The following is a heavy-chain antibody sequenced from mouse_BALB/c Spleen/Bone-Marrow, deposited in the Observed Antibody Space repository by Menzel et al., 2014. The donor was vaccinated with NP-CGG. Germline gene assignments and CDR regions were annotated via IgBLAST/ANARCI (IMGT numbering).Heavy chain of an antibody. CDR1: GFSLTSYG. D-gene: IGHD2-4*01. V-gene: IGHV2-9*02. Sequence: VMLVESGPGLVSPSQSLSITCTVSGFSLTSYGVHWVRQPPGKGLEWLGVIWAGGSTNYNSALMSRLSISKDNSKSXVFLKMNSLQTDDTAMYYYASPIYYDYPLFAYWGQGTLVTVSA. CDR2: IWAGGST. J-gene: IGHJ3*01. CDR3: ASPIYYDYPLFAY.